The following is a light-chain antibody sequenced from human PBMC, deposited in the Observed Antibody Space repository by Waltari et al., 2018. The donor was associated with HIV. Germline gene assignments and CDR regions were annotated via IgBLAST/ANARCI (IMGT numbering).Light chain of an antibody. CDR3: MQATQFPLTWT. CDR2: KSS. J-gene: IGKJ1*01. CDR1: QSLVHSDVNTY. Sequence: DIVMTQTPLSSPVTLGQPASFSCRSIQSLVHSDVNTYLSGLQQWPGQPPRNLIYKSSTRFSGVPDRCSGSGAGTDFTLKISRVEAEDVGVYYCMQATQFPLTWTFGQGTKVEIK. V-gene: IGKV2-24*01.